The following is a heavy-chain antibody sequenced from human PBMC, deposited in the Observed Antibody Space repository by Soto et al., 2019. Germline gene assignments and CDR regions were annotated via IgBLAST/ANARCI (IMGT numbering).Heavy chain of an antibody. V-gene: IGHV3-15*07. CDR2: IKSNSDGGTT. D-gene: IGHD3-10*01. Sequence: GGSLRLSCAASGLTFTNAWMTWVRQAPGTGLEWIGRIKSNSDGGTTDYAAPVKGRFSISRDDSQNMLYLQMNSLKNEDTALYYCASSNYFDSGRYPQALFDYWGRGTLVTVSS. J-gene: IGHJ4*02. CDR3: ASSNYFDSGRYPQALFDY. CDR1: GLTFTNAW.